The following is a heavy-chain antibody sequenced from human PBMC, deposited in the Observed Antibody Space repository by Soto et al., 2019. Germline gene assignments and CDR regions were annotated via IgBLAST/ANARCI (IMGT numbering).Heavy chain of an antibody. CDR2: IIPIFGTA. J-gene: IGHJ6*02. CDR1: GGTFSSYA. V-gene: IGHV1-69*01. CDR3: AGVEYSSWWGDYGMDV. Sequence: QVQLVQSGAEVKKPGSSVKVSCKASGGTFSSYAISWVRQAPGQGLEWMGGIIPIFGTANYAQKFQGRVTITADESTSTAYMEPSSLRSVDTAVHYCAGVEYSSWWGDYGMDVWGQGTTVTVSS. D-gene: IGHD6-6*01.